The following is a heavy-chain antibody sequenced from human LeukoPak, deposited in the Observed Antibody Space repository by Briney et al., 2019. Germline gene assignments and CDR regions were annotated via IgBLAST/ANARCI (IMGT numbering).Heavy chain of an antibody. J-gene: IGHJ3*02. CDR2: ISSSSSYT. Sequence: PGGSLRLSCAASGFTFSDYYMSWIRQAPGKGLEWVSYISSSSSYTNYADSAKGRFTISRDNAKNSLYLQMNSLRAEDTAVYYCARDRRSVYYDILTAKDAFDIWGQGTMVTVSS. CDR3: ARDRRSVYYDILTAKDAFDI. D-gene: IGHD3-9*01. V-gene: IGHV3-11*06. CDR1: GFTFSDYY.